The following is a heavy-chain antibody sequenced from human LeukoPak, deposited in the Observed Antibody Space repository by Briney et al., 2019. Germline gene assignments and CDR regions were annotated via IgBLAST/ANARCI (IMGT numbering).Heavy chain of an antibody. CDR3: ARSSGTGTFSY. CDR1: GDSISRSTYY. D-gene: IGHD6-25*01. CDR2: VYYGRSP. J-gene: IGHJ4*02. V-gene: IGHV4-39*02. Sequence: SETLSLTCTVSGDSISRSTYYWAWTRQPPGKGLEWIGSVYYGRSPYFNPSLESRATISVDTSKNHFSLRMSSVTAADTAVYYCARSSGTGTFSYWGQGTLVTVSS.